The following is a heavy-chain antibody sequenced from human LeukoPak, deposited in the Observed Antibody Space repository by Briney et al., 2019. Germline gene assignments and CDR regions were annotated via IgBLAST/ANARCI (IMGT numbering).Heavy chain of an antibody. V-gene: IGHV1-18*01. J-gene: IGHJ4*02. CDR2: ISAYNGNT. Sequence: ASVTVSCKASGYTFINSGITWVRQAPGQGLEWMGWISAYNGNTDYAQKFQGGVTMTTDTSTTTAYMHLTSLSSDDTAVYYCARGRDKGDYWGQGTLVTVSS. CDR1: GYTFINSG. CDR3: ARGRDKGDY.